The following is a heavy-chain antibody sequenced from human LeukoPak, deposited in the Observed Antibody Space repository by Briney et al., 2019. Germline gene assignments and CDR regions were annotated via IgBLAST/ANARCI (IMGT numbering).Heavy chain of an antibody. CDR3: ARHVIIHWFDP. CDR2: IYYSGSP. CDR1: GFTFSSYA. Sequence: PGGSLRLSCAASGFTFSSYAMSWVRQPPGKGLEWIGSIYYSGSPYYNPSLKSRVTISVDTSKNQFSLKLSSVTAADTAVYYCARHVIIHWFDPWGQGTLVTVSS. D-gene: IGHD3-3*01. J-gene: IGHJ5*02. V-gene: IGHV4-39*01.